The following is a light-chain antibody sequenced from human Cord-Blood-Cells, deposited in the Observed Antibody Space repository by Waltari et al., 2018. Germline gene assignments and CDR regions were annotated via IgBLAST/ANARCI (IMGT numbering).Light chain of an antibody. Sequence: QAVLTQPSSLSASPGASASLTCTLRRGINVGTYRIYWYQQKPGSPPQYLLRSKSDSDKQQGSGVPSRFSGSKDASANAGILLISGLQSEDEADYYCMIWHSSAWVFGGGTKLTVL. CDR3: MIWHSSAWV. CDR2: SKSDSDK. V-gene: IGLV5-45*02. J-gene: IGLJ3*02. CDR1: RGINVGTYR.